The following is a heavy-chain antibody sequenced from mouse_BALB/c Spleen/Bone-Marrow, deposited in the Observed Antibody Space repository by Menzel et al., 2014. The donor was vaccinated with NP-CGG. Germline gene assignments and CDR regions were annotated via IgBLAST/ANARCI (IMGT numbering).Heavy chain of an antibody. CDR1: GYSITSDYA. CDR2: ISYSGST. J-gene: IGHJ1*01. CDR3: ARSADWYFDV. Sequence: EVQLQQSGPGLVKPSQSLSLTCTVTGYSITSDYAWHWIRQFPENKLEWMGYISYSGSTSYYPYLKSRISITRDTSKNQFFLQLNSVTNEDTATYYCARSADWYFDVWGAGTTVTVSS. V-gene: IGHV3-2*02.